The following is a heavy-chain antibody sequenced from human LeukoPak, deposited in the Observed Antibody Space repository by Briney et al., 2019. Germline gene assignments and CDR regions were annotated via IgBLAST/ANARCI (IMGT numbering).Heavy chain of an antibody. D-gene: IGHD5-24*01. CDR1: GFTVSSNY. V-gene: IGHV3-53*04. CDR3: ARVYGYEMATTYFDY. CDR2: IYGGGST. Sequence: SGGSLRLSCAASGFTVSSNYMSWVRQAPGKGLEWVSVIYGGGSTYYADSVKGRFTISRNNSKNTLYLQMNSLRAEDTAVYYCARVYGYEMATTYFDYWGQGTLVTVSS. J-gene: IGHJ4*02.